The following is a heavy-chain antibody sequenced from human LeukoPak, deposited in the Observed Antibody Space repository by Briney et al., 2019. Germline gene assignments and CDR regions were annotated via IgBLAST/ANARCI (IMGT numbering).Heavy chain of an antibody. CDR3: ARVNRITMVRGVGYYYYGMDV. D-gene: IGHD3-10*01. CDR2: ISGSGGST. CDR1: GFTFSSYA. Sequence: GGSLRLSCAASGFTFSSYAMSWVRQAPGKGLEWVSAISGSGGSTYYADSVKGRFTISRDNAKNSLYLQMNSLRAEDTAVYYCARVNRITMVRGVGYYYYGMDVWGQGTTVTVSS. J-gene: IGHJ6*02. V-gene: IGHV3-23*01.